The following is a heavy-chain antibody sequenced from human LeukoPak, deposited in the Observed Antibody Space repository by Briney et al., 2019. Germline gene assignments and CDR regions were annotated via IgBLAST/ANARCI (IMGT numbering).Heavy chain of an antibody. V-gene: IGHV4-59*01. CDR2: IYYSGST. CDR1: GGSISSYY. Sequence: PSETLSLTCTVSGGSISSYYWSWIRQPPGKGLEWIGYIYYSGSTNYNPSLKSRVSISVDTSKKQFSLKLSSVTAADTAVYYCARAVEQQLGFEFDPWGQGTLVTVSS. CDR3: ARAVEQQLGFEFDP. D-gene: IGHD6-13*01. J-gene: IGHJ5*02.